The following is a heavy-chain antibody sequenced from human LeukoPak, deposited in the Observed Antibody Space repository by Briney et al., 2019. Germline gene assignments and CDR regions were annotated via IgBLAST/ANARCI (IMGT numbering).Heavy chain of an antibody. J-gene: IGHJ4*02. Sequence: ASVKVSCKASGYTLTSYGISWVRQAPGQGLEWMGWISVYNGNTNYAQKFQDRVTMTTDTSTSIAYMELRSLRFDDTAVYYCARGGIVATEMTGDYWGQGTLVIVSS. CDR3: ARGGIVATEMTGDY. CDR2: ISVYNGNT. D-gene: IGHD5-12*01. V-gene: IGHV1-18*01. CDR1: GYTLTSYG.